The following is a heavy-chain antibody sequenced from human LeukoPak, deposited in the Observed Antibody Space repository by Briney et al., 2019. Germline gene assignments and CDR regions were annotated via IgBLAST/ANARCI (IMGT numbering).Heavy chain of an antibody. CDR1: GYTFTGNY. CDR2: INPKNGGT. D-gene: IGHD3-22*01. V-gene: IGHV1-2*02. CDR3: ARVFHPYYYDSRGYKVVSDYYYYYMDV. Sequence: ASVKVSCKASGYTFTGNYIHWVRQAPGQGLEWMGWINPKNGGTIYAPKFQGRVTMTGDTSISTAYMEVSRLRSEDTAVYFCARVFHPYYYDSRGYKVVSDYYYYYMDVWGKGTTVTVSS. J-gene: IGHJ6*03.